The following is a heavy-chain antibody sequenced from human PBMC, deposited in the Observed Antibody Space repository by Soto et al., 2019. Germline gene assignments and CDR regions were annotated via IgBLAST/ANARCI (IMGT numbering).Heavy chain of an antibody. V-gene: IGHV5-10-1*01. CDR1: GYSFTSYW. J-gene: IGHJ6*02. D-gene: IGHD6-6*01. CDR2: IDPSDSYT. Sequence: LGESLKISCKGSGYSFTSYWISWVRQMPGKGLEWMGRIDPSDSYTNYSPSFQGHVTILADKSISTAYLQWSSLKASDTAMYYCARRKKSSSSYYSDYSMDVWGQGTTVTVSS. CDR3: ARRKKSSSSYYSDYSMDV.